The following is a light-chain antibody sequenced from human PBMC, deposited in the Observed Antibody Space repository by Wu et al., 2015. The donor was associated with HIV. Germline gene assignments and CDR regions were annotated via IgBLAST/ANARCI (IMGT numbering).Light chain of an antibody. J-gene: IGKJ1*01. Sequence: EPVLTQSPGTLSLSPGERATLSCRASQSVPSNYLGWYQQKPGQAPKLLIHGASVRATGIPDRFSGSGSGTSFTLTITRLEPEDFAMYYCRHSMEFGQGTRVEIK. CDR1: QSVPSNY. V-gene: IGKV3-20*01. CDR3: RHSME. CDR2: GAS.